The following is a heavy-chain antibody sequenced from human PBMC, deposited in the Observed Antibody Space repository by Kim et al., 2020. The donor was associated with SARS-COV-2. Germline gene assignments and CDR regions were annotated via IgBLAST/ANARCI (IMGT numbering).Heavy chain of an antibody. J-gene: IGHJ6*02. V-gene: IGHV3-33*01. CDR2: IWYDGSNK. D-gene: IGHD1-1*01. CDR3: ARDAGTYYYYGMDV. CDR1: GFTFSSYG. Sequence: GGSLRLSCAASGFTFSSYGMHWVRQAPGKGLEWVAVIWYDGSNKYYADSVKGRFTISRDNSKNTLYLQMNSLRAEDTAVYYCARDAGTYYYYGMDVWGQGTTVTVSS.